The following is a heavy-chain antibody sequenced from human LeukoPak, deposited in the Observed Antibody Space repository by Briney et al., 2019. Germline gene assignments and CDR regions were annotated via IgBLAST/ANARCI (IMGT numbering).Heavy chain of an antibody. D-gene: IGHD3-22*01. Sequence: SETLSLTCTVSGGSISSYYWSWIRQPPGKGLEWIGYIYYSGSTYYNPSLKSRVTISVDTSKNQFSLKLSSVTAADTAVYYCARASPYYYNSSGYGGWFDPWGQGTLVTVSS. CDR1: GGSISSYY. J-gene: IGHJ5*02. CDR3: ARASPYYYNSSGYGGWFDP. V-gene: IGHV4-59*12. CDR2: IYYSGST.